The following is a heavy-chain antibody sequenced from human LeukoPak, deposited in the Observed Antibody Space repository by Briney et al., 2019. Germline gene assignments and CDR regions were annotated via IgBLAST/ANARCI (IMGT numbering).Heavy chain of an antibody. Sequence: SGPTLVKPTQPLTLTCTFSGFSLRTRGVGVGWIRQPPGKALEWLALIYWDDDKRYSPSLKSRLTITKDTSKNQVVLTMTNMDPVDTATYYCARSPDYYGSGLFDPWGQGTLVTVSS. CDR3: ARSPDYYGSGLFDP. CDR1: GFSLRTRGVG. J-gene: IGHJ5*02. V-gene: IGHV2-5*02. D-gene: IGHD3-10*01. CDR2: IYWDDDK.